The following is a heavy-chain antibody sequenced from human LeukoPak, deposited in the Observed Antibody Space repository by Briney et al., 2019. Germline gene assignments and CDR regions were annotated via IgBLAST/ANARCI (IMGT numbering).Heavy chain of an antibody. CDR1: GYTFIAYY. Sequence: ASVKVSCKASGYTFIAYYMHWVRQAPGQGLEWMGWINPNSGGTNYAQKFQGRVTMTRDTSISTAYMELSRLRSDDTAVYYCARASDGYYYDSRGAFDIWGQGTMVTVSS. J-gene: IGHJ3*02. CDR3: ARASDGYYYDSRGAFDI. V-gene: IGHV1-2*02. D-gene: IGHD3-22*01. CDR2: INPNSGGT.